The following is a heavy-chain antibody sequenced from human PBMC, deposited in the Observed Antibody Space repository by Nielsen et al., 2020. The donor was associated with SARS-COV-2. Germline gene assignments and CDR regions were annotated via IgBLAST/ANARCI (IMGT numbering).Heavy chain of an antibody. CDR1: GFTFNNAW. CDR3: ARDQMVRGVTTTSYMDV. V-gene: IGHV3-15*01. CDR2: IKSKNDGGTT. D-gene: IGHD3-10*01. Sequence: GGSLRLSCAASGFTFNNAWMSWVRQAPGKGLEWVGRIKSKNDGGTTDYAAPVKGRFTISRDDSENTLYLQMNSLKTEDTAVYYCARDQMVRGVTTTSYMDVWGKGTTVTVSS. J-gene: IGHJ6*03.